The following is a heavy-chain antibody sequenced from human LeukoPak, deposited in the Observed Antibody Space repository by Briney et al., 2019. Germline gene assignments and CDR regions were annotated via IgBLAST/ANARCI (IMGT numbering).Heavy chain of an antibody. CDR1: GFTFSNYW. Sequence: GGSLRLSCAASGFTFSNYWMSWVRQAPGKGLEWVANINQDGSEKYYADSVKGRFTISRDNAKNSLYLQMNSLRAEDTAVYYCARDDSGSYTGGAFDIWGQGTMVTVSS. CDR3: ARDDSGSYTGGAFDI. V-gene: IGHV3-7*03. CDR2: INQDGSEK. J-gene: IGHJ3*02. D-gene: IGHD1-26*01.